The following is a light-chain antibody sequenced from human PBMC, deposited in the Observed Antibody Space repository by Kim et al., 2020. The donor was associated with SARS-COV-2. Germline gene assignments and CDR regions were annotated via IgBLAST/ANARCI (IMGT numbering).Light chain of an antibody. V-gene: IGLV3-1*01. CDR2: QDE. CDR1: KLGNKY. CDR3: LAWDSSSGSYV. Sequence: PGQAASITFSGDKLGNKYASWYQQKPGQSPVLVIYQDEKRPSGIPERFSGSNSGNSATLTISGTQAMDEADYFCLAWDSSSGSYVFGPGTKVTVL. J-gene: IGLJ1*01.